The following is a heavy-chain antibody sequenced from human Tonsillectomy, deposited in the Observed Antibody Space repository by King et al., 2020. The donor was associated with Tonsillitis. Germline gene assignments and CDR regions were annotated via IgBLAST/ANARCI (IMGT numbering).Heavy chain of an antibody. J-gene: IGHJ4*02. V-gene: IGHV3-64D*08. CDR3: VKCSYHDKSAYPS. D-gene: IGHD3-22*01. Sequence: EVQLVESGGGLVQPGGSLRLSCSASGFTFSNYAMHWVRQSPGKGLEYVSAIISNGGSRYLADSVKGPFTISRDNSKNTLYFQMSSLRVEETAVYYCVKCSYHDKSAYPSWSQGTLVTVSS. CDR2: IISNGGSR. CDR1: GFTFSNYA.